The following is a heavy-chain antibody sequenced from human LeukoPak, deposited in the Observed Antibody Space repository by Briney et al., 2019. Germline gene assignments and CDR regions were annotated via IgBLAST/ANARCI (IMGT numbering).Heavy chain of an antibody. CDR1: GGSISSYY. D-gene: IGHD4-17*01. Sequence: SETLSLTCTVSGGSISSYYWSWIRQPAGKGLEWIGRIYTSGSTNYNPSLKSRVTMSVDTSKNQFSLKLSSVTAADTAVYYCARDRGYGDYGPFDSWGQGTLVTVSS. CDR2: IYTSGST. J-gene: IGHJ4*02. V-gene: IGHV4-4*07. CDR3: ARDRGYGDYGPFDS.